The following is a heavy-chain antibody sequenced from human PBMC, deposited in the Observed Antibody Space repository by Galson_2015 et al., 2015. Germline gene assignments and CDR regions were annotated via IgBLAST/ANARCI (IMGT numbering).Heavy chain of an antibody. CDR2: IDGGGSTT. CDR3: ANWDYYDSSGYS. V-gene: IGHV3-23*01. D-gene: IGHD3-22*01. CDR1: GFTFSPNG. Sequence: SLRLSCAASGFTFSPNGMTWVRQVPGKGLEWVSSIDGGGSTTWYTDSVKGRFTISRDNSKNTLYLQMNSLRAEDTAVYYCANWDYYDSSGYSWGQGTLVTVSS. J-gene: IGHJ4*02.